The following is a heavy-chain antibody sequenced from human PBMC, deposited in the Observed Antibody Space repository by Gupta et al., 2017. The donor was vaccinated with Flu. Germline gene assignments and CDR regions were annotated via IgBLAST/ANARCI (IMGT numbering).Heavy chain of an antibody. Sequence: NWWGWIRQPPGKGLEWIGYIYHSGSTYYKPSLKSRVTMSVDTSKNQFSLKLSSVTAADTAVYYCARADSSGFYGGSVAYDIWGQGTLVTVSS. CDR2: IYHSGST. CDR1: NW. V-gene: IGHV4-28*03. D-gene: IGHD3-22*01. CDR3: ARADSSGFYGGSVAYDI. J-gene: IGHJ3*02.